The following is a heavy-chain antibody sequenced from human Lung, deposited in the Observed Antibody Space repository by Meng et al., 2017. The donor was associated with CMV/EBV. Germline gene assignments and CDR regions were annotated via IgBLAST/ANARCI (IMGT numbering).Heavy chain of an antibody. CDR2: ISDDGNYK. CDR3: ARGGVLLVYVIGDY. Sequence: GGSLRLXCAASRFMFSSYAMHWVRQAPGKGLEWVAVISDDGNYKYYTDSAKGRFTISRDNSKNTLYLQMNSLRAEDTAVYYCARGGVLLVYVIGDYWGQGTXVTVSS. D-gene: IGHD2-8*01. CDR1: RFMFSSYA. V-gene: IGHV3-30-3*01. J-gene: IGHJ4*02.